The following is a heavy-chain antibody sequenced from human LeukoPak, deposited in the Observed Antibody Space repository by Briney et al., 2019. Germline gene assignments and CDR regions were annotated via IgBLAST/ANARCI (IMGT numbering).Heavy chain of an antibody. CDR1: GFTFSSYA. V-gene: IGHV3-23*01. CDR2: ISGSGGST. D-gene: IGHD3-10*01. J-gene: IGHJ4*02. Sequence: GGSLRLSCAASGFTFSSYAMSWVRQAPGKGLEWVSAISGSGGSTYYADSVKGRFTISRDNSKNTLYLQMNSLRAEDTAVYYCAKGPQLTRYYGSGSQYYFDYWGQGTLVTVSS. CDR3: AKGPQLTRYYGSGSQYYFDY.